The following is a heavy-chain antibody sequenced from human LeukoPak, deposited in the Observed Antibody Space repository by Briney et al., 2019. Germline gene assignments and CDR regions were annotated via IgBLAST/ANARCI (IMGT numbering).Heavy chain of an antibody. CDR2: IYWNTDK. V-gene: IGHV2-5*08. Sequence: TLRLSCAASGFTFSSYGMSWIRQPPGKALEWLALIYWNTDKGYSPSLKSRLTITKDTSKNQVVLTMTNMDPVDTATYYCAHTIRRSGFDPWGQGTLVTVSS. D-gene: IGHD5-24*01. CDR1: GFTFSSYGMS. CDR3: AHTIRRSGFDP. J-gene: IGHJ5*02.